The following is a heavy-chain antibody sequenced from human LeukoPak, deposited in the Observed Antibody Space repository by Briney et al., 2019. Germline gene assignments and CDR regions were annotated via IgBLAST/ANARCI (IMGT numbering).Heavy chain of an antibody. D-gene: IGHD6-19*01. V-gene: IGHV3-66*01. CDR1: GFSVTDDY. Sequence: GGSLRLSCAASGFSVTDDYMIWVRQAPGKGLEWVSVIYSGTTTYYADSAKGRFTISRDNSKNTLYLQMNGLRVEDTAVYYCARVSGVAVAGDYWGQGTLVTVSS. CDR2: IYSGTTT. CDR3: ARVSGVAVAGDY. J-gene: IGHJ4*02.